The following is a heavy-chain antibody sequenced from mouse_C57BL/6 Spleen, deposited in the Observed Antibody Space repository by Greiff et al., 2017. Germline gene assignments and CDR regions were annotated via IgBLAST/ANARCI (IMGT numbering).Heavy chain of an antibody. V-gene: IGHV1-64*01. J-gene: IGHJ3*01. D-gene: IGHD1-1*01. CDR1: GYTFTSYW. Sequence: QVQLQQPGAELVKPGASVKLSCKASGYTFTSYWMHWVKQRPGQGLEWLGMIHPNSGSTNYNEKFKSKATLTVDKSSSTAYMQLSSLTSEDSAVYYCARGTTVVDAFAYWGQGTLVTVSA. CDR3: ARGTTVVDAFAY. CDR2: IHPNSGST.